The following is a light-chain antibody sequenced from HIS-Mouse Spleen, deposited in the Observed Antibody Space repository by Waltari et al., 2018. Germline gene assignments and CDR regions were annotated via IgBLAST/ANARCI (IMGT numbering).Light chain of an antibody. CDR3: CSYAGSSTYV. CDR1: SSDVGSYNL. CDR2: EGS. J-gene: IGLJ1*01. V-gene: IGLV2-23*01. Sequence: QSALTQPASVSGSPGQSITISCNGTSSDVGSYNLVSWYQQHQGKAPKLMIYEGSKRPSGVSNRFSGSKSGNTASLTISGLQAEDEADYYCCSYAGSSTYVFGTGTKVTVL.